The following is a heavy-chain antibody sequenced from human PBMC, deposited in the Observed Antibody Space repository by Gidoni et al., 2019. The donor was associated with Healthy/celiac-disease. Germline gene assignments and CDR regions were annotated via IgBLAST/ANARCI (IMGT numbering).Heavy chain of an antibody. CDR1: GGSFSGYS. Sequence: QVQLQQWGAGLLKPSETLSLTCAVYGGSFSGYSWSWIRQPPGKGLEWIGEINHSGSTNYNPSLKSRVTISVDTSKNQFSLKLSSVTAADTAVYYCAREGRFLEWLLYPGSWFDPWGQGTLVTVSS. J-gene: IGHJ5*02. V-gene: IGHV4-34*01. CDR2: INHSGST. CDR3: AREGRFLEWLLYPGSWFDP. D-gene: IGHD3-3*01.